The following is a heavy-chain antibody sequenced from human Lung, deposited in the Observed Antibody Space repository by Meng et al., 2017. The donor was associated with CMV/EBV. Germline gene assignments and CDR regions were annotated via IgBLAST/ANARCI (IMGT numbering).Heavy chain of an antibody. CDR3: ARDLGDGSNYYYFDF. CDR2: IKQDGSEK. D-gene: IGHD5-24*01. J-gene: IGHJ4*01. V-gene: IGHV3-7*01. Sequence: GGSXRLXCAASGFSFSIYWMSWVRQAPGKGLEWVANIKQDGSEKYYEDSVEGRFTISRDNAKNSLYLQINSLRAEDAAIYYCARDLGDGSNYYYFDFWGQGXLVTVSS. CDR1: GFSFSIYW.